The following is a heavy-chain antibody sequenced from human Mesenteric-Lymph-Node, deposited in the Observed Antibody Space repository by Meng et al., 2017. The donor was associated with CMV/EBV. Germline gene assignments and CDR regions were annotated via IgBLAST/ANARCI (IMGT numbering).Heavy chain of an antibody. CDR3: AWIVGATTGFDY. CDR1: GFILRTYN. V-gene: IGHV3-21*01. J-gene: IGHJ4*02. CDR2: ISGSSSYI. Sequence: GGSLRLSCAASGFILRTYNMNWVRQAPGKGLEWVSSISGSSSYIYYADSVKGRFTISRDNAKNSLYLQMNSLRAEDTAVYYCAWIVGATTGFDYWGQGTLVTVSS. D-gene: IGHD1-26*01.